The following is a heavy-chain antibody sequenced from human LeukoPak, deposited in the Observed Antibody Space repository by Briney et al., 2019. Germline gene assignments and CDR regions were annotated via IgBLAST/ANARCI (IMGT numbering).Heavy chain of an antibody. D-gene: IGHD2-2*01. V-gene: IGHV1-18*01. CDR1: GYTFTSYG. CDR3: ARDHNPVVVVPAAILEIDY. J-gene: IGHJ4*02. CDR2: ISAYNGNT. Sequence: ASVKVSCKASGYTFTSYGISWVQQAPGQGLEWMGWISAYNGNTNYAQKLQGRVTMTTDTSTSTAYMELRSLRSDDTAVYYCARDHNPVVVVPAAILEIDYWGQGTLVTVSS.